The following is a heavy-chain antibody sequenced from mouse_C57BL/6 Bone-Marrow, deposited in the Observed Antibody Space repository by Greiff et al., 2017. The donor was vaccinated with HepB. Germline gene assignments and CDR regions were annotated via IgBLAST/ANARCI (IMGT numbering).Heavy chain of an antibody. V-gene: IGHV3-6*01. CDR1: GYSITSGYY. D-gene: IGHD1-1*01. J-gene: IGHJ2*01. Sequence: DVQLQESGPGLVKPSQSLSLTCSVTGYSITSGYYWNWIRQFPGNKLEWMGYISYDGSNNYNPSLKNRISITRDTSKNQFFLKLNSVTTEDTATYYCAREVTTVVATDYFDYWGQGTTLTVSS. CDR2: ISYDGSN. CDR3: AREVTTVVATDYFDY.